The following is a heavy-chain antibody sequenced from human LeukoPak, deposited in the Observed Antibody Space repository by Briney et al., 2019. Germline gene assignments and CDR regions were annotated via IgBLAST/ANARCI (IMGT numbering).Heavy chain of an antibody. CDR1: GYTFTSYG. V-gene: IGHV1-18*01. D-gene: IGHD3-22*01. CDR2: ISAYNGNT. J-gene: IGHJ4*02. CDR3: AREEYYYDSSGYYPSHFDY. Sequence: GASVKVSCKASGYTFTSYGISWVRQAPGQGLERMGWISAYNGNTNYAQKLQGRVTMTTDTSTSTAYMELRGLRSDDTAVYYCAREEYYYDSSGYYPSHFDYWGQGTLVTVSS.